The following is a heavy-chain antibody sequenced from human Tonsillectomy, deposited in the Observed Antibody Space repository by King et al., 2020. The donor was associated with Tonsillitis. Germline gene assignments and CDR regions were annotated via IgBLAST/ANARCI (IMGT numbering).Heavy chain of an antibody. CDR2: ISYDGSNK. CDR3: ARPTSRGVVPAAIYRLGY. J-gene: IGHJ4*02. Sequence: VQLVESGGGVVQPGRSLRLSCAASGFTFSSYGMHWVRQAPGKGLEWVAVISYDGSNKYYADSVKGRFTISRDNSKNTLYLQMNSLRAEDTAVYYCARPTSRGVVPAAIYRLGYWGQGTLVTVSS. D-gene: IGHD2-2*01. V-gene: IGHV3-33*05. CDR1: GFTFSSYG.